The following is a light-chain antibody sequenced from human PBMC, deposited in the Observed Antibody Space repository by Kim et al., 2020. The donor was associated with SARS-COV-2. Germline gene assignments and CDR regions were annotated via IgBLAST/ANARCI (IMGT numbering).Light chain of an antibody. CDR2: EDS. J-gene: IGLJ2*01. V-gene: IGLV3-21*03. CDR1: NIGSKS. CDR3: QVWDNTSDQVV. Sequence: PGKTAWSTCGGDNIGSKSVQWYQQKPGQGPVMVVYEDSDRPSGIPERFSGSNAGNTATLIIRRVEAGDEADYYCQVWDNTSDQVVFGGGTQLTVL.